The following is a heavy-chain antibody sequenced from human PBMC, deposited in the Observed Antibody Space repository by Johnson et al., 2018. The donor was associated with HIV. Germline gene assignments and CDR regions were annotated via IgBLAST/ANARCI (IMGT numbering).Heavy chain of an antibody. J-gene: IGHJ3*02. CDR3: ARDNLRQLDAFDI. CDR2: LSYDGSNK. V-gene: IGHV3-30-3*01. Sequence: QVQLVESGGGVVQPGRTLRLSCAASGFTFSSYAMHWVRQAPGKGLEWVAVLSYDGSNKYYADSVKGRFTISRDNSKNTLYLQMNSLRAEDTAVYYCARDNLRQLDAFDIWGQGTMVTVSS. D-gene: IGHD3-16*01. CDR1: GFTFSSYA.